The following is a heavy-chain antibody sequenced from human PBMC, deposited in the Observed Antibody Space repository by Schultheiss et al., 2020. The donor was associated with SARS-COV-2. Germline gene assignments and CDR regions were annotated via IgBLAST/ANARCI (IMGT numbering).Heavy chain of an antibody. CDR2: ISYDGSNK. Sequence: GGSLRLSCAASGFTFSSYAMHWVRQAPGKGLEWVAVISYDGSNKYYADSVKGRFTISRDNSKNTLYLQMNSLRAEDTAVYYCAKEPIAVADLGAYWGQGTLVTVSS. J-gene: IGHJ4*02. CDR3: AKEPIAVADLGAY. CDR1: GFTFSSYA. V-gene: IGHV3-30*04. D-gene: IGHD6-19*01.